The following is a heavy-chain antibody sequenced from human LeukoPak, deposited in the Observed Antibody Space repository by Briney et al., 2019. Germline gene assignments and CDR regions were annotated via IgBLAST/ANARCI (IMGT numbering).Heavy chain of an antibody. D-gene: IGHD6-19*01. CDR2: IRSKANSYAT. J-gene: IGHJ6*02. CDR1: GFTFSGSA. CDR3: TSLGGSGWPSGMDV. V-gene: IGHV3-73*01. Sequence: GGFLKLSCAASGFTFSGSAMHWVRQASGKGLEWVGRIRSKANSYATAYAASVKGRFTISRDDSKNTAYLQMNSLKTEDTAVYYCTSLGGSGWPSGMDVWGQGTTVTVSS.